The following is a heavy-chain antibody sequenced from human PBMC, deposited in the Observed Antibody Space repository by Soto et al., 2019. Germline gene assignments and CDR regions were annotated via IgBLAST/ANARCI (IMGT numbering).Heavy chain of an antibody. Sequence: SGPTLVNPTQTLTLTCTFSGFSLSTSGVGVGWIRQPPGKALEWLGIIFWDDDKRYRPSLKSRVTITKDTSKNQLVLTMTNMDPVDTATYYCAHLPWKQLWPRAPVVYRGQRTPDTGSS. D-gene: IGHD5-18*01. J-gene: IGHJ4*02. CDR3: AHLPWKQLWPRAPVVY. CDR1: GFSLSTSGVG. CDR2: IFWDDDK. V-gene: IGHV2-5*02.